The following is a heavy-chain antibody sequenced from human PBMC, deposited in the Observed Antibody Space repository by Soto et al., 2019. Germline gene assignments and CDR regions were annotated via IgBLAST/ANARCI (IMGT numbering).Heavy chain of an antibody. J-gene: IGHJ4*02. D-gene: IGHD6-25*01. CDR3: TREAGY. V-gene: IGHV4-31*03. Sequence: QVRLQESGPGLVKPSQTLSLTCTVSGGSVTRGGFYWNWIGQHPGKGLEWIGYMYNDGRTEYNPSRKSRVSISVDTPKNQFSLKVMSVTVADTAVYYCTREAGYWGQGILVTVSS. CDR2: MYNDGRT. CDR1: GGSVTRGGFY.